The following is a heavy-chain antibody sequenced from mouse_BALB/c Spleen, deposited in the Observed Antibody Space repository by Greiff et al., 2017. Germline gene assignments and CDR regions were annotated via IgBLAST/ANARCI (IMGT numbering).Heavy chain of an antibody. CDR3: AGYGNFVDY. CDR2: ISYSGST. CDR1: GYSITSDYA. Sequence: EVKLMESGPGLVKPSQSLSLTCTVTGYSITSDYAWNWIRQFPGNKLEWMGYISYSGSTSYNPSLKSRISITRDTSKNQFFLQLNSVTTEDTATYYCAGYGNFVDYWGQGTSVTVSS. D-gene: IGHD2-10*02. J-gene: IGHJ4*01. V-gene: IGHV3-2*02.